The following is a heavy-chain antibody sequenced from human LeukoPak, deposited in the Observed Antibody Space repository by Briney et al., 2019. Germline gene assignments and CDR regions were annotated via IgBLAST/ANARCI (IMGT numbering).Heavy chain of an antibody. D-gene: IGHD3-22*01. CDR3: ARTTYYYDSSGYYYNSEFDY. J-gene: IGHJ4*02. Sequence: SVKVSCKASGCTFTSYYMHWVRQAPGQGLEWMGGIIPIFGTANYAQKFQGRVTITADKSTSTAYMELSSLRSEDTAVYYCARTTYYYDSSGYYYNSEFDYWGQGTLVTVSS. CDR1: GCTFTSYY. CDR2: IIPIFGTA. V-gene: IGHV1-69*06.